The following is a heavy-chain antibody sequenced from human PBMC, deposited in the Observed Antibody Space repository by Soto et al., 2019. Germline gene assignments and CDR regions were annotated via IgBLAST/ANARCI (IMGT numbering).Heavy chain of an antibody. D-gene: IGHD5-18*01. CDR3: AREGTTAPQDGFYYYGMDV. Sequence: QVQLVQSGAEVRKPGSSVKVSCKASGGTFSSYAITWVRQAPGQGLEWMGGIIPIFGSTNYAQKFQGRVTITADESTSTAYMELSSLRSEDTAVYYCAREGTTAPQDGFYYYGMDVRGQGTTVTVSS. J-gene: IGHJ6*02. V-gene: IGHV1-69*01. CDR1: GGTFSSYA. CDR2: IIPIFGST.